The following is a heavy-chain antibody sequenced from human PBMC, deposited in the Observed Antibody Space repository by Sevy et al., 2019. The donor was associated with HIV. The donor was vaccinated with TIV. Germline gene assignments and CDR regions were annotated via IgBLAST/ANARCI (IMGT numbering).Heavy chain of an antibody. CDR2: ISGSGGSS. CDR1: EFTLSNYA. J-gene: IGHJ4*02. D-gene: IGHD3-22*01. CDR3: AKDLYYDNNLFDY. Sequence: GGSLRLSCVASEFTLSNYAMNWVRQAPGKGLEWVSGISGSGGSSYYTDSVKGRFTISRDNSKNTLYLQMNSLRAEDTAMYYCAKDLYYDNNLFDYWGQGILVTVSS. V-gene: IGHV3-23*01.